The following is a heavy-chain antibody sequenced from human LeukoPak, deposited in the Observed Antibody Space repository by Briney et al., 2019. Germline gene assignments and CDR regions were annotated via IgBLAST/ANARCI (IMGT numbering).Heavy chain of an antibody. J-gene: IGHJ3*02. V-gene: IGHV1-8*02. Sequence: GASVKVSCKASGYTFTSYGISWVRQATGQGLEWMGWMNPNSGNTGYAQKFQGRVTMTRNTSISTAYMELSSLRSEDTAVYYCARAEELWFGEDAFDIWGQGTMVTVSS. CDR3: ARAEELWFGEDAFDI. CDR2: MNPNSGNT. CDR1: GYTFTSYG. D-gene: IGHD3-10*01.